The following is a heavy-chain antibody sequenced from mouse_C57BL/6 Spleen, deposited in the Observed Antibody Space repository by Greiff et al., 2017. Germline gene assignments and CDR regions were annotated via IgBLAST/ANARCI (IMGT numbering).Heavy chain of an antibody. J-gene: IGHJ2*01. CDR3: ARFYYGNFYFDY. CDR1: GFTFSSYG. CDR2: ISSGGSYT. V-gene: IGHV5-6*01. Sequence: EVKLVESGGDLVKPGGSLKLSCAASGFTFSSYGMSWVRQTPDKRLEWVATISSGGSYTYYPDSVKGRFTISRDNAKNTLYLQMSSLKSEDTAMYYCARFYYGNFYFDYWGQGTTLTVSS. D-gene: IGHD2-1*01.